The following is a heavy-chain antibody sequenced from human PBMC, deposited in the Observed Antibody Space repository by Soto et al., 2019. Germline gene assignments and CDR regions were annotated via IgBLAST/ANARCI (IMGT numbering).Heavy chain of an antibody. D-gene: IGHD5-18*01. V-gene: IGHV4-31*03. CDR1: NASISSGDYY. Sequence: PSETLSLTCSVSNASISSGDYYWSWIRQHPGKGLEWIGYIYYSGTTYLNPSLKSRLSMSVNPSLNQISLTLSSVTAADTAVYYCARAGNSYVTGWFDPWGQGTLVTVSS. CDR2: IYYSGTT. CDR3: ARAGNSYVTGWFDP. J-gene: IGHJ5*02.